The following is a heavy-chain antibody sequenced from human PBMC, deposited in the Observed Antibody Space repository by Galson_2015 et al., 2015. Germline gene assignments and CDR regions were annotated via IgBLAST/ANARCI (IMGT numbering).Heavy chain of an antibody. CDR1: GFTFSSYS. CDR2: ISSSSSTI. V-gene: IGHV3-48*02. Sequence: SLRLSCAASGFTFSSYSMNWVRPAPGKGLEWVSYISSSSSTIYYADSVKGRFTISRDNAKNSLYLQMNSLRDEDTAVYYCARDPKLYDSSGYYYDAFDIWGQGTMVTVSS. J-gene: IGHJ3*02. D-gene: IGHD3-22*01. CDR3: ARDPKLYDSSGYYYDAFDI.